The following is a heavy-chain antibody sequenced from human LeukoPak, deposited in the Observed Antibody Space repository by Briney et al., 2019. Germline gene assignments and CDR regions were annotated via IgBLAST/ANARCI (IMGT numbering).Heavy chain of an antibody. V-gene: IGHV3-23*01. CDR1: GFTFSSYG. J-gene: IGHJ5*02. D-gene: IGHD3-3*01. CDR3: ARASSALIDAALPNWFDP. CDR2: ISGSGGST. Sequence: PGGSLRLSCAASGFTFSSYGMSWVRQAPGKGLEWVSAISGSGGSTYYADSVKGRFTISRDNSKNTLYLQMNSLRAEDTALYYCARASSALIDAALPNWFDPWGQGTLVTVSS.